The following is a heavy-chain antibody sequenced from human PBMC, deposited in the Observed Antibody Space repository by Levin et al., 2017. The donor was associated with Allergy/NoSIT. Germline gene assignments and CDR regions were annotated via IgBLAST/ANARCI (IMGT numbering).Heavy chain of an antibody. V-gene: IGHV1-2*02. J-gene: IGHJ4*02. Sequence: GASVKVSCKASRYIFSDYFIHWVRQAPGQGLEWMGWINPHSGDTKYAQEFQGRATMTRDTSISTAYMELTRLTSDETAVYYCARDLYNDDSVFGYWGQGTLVNVFS. CDR1: RYIFSDYF. D-gene: IGHD3-22*01. CDR3: ARDLYNDDSVFGY. CDR2: INPHSGDT.